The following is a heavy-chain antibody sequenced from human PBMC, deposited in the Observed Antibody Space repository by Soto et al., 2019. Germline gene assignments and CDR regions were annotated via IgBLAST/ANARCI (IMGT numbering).Heavy chain of an antibody. D-gene: IGHD1-1*01. CDR3: ARGTTTSAFSAMDV. CDR2: ISYDGDNK. V-gene: IGHV3-30-3*01. CDR1: GFTFSYHA. J-gene: IGHJ6*02. Sequence: QVQLVESGGGVVQPGRSLRLSCAASGFTFSYHALNWVRQAPGKGLEWVAVISYDGDNKYIAESVKGRFTISRDNSKNTVSLQMNSLRTADTAMYFCARGTTTSAFSAMDVWGQGTKVTVSS.